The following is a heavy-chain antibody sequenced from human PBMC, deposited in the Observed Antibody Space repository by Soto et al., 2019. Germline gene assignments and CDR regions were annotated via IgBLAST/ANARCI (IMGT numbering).Heavy chain of an antibody. CDR2: IYAAGST. CDR3: ARKAGPTQFYYDS. CDR1: GFTVSRHY. V-gene: IGHV3-53*01. J-gene: IGHJ4*02. D-gene: IGHD4-4*01. Sequence: GGSLRLSCAASGFTVSRHYISWVRQAPGKGLEWVSVIYAAGSTYYADSVKGRFTISRDNSKNIVYLQMDSLRAEDTAVYYCARKAGPTQFYYDSWGQGIRVTVSS.